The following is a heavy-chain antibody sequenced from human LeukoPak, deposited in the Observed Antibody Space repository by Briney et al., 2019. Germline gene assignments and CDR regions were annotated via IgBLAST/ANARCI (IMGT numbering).Heavy chain of an antibody. D-gene: IGHD6-19*01. J-gene: IGHJ2*01. CDR3: ARGRPSYSIAVVIGYFDL. CDR2: INHSGST. Sequence: SETLSLTCAVYGGSFSGYYWGWLRQPPGKGLEWIGEINHSGSTNYNPSLKSRVTISVDTSKNQFSLKLSSVTAADTAVYYCARGRPSYSIAVVIGYFDLWGRGTLVTVSS. V-gene: IGHV4-34*01. CDR1: GGSFSGYY.